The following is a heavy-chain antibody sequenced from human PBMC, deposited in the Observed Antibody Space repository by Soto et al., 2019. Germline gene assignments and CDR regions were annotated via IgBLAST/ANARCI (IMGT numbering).Heavy chain of an antibody. CDR2: SNAGNVNT. CDR3: ARSIVVVTALDY. CDR1: GYTFTSYA. Sequence: QVQLVQSGAEEKKPGASVKVSCKASGYTFTSYAMHWVRQAPGQRLEWMGWSNAGNVNTKYSQKFQGRVTITRDTSASTAYMELSSLRSEDTAVYYCARSIVVVTALDYWGQGTLVTVSS. D-gene: IGHD2-21*02. J-gene: IGHJ4*02. V-gene: IGHV1-3*05.